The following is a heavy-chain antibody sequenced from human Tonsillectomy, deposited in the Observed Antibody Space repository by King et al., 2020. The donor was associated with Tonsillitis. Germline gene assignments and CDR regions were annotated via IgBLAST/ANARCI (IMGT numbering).Heavy chain of an antibody. CDR1: GDSISSSY. V-gene: IGHV4-59*01. CDR2: IYYSGST. Sequence: VQLQESGPGLVKPSETLSLTCIVSGDSISSSYRSWIRQPPGKGLEYIGYIYYSGSTNYNPSLKSRVTISVDTSKIQFSLKLSSVTAADTAVYYCARGGNYNAHDAFDIWGQGTMVTVSS. CDR3: ARGGNYNAHDAFDI. J-gene: IGHJ3*02. D-gene: IGHD4-11*01.